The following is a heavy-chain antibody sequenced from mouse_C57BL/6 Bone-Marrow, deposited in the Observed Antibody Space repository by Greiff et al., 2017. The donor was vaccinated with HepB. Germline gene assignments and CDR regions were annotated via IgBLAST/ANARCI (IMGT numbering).Heavy chain of an antibody. CDR2: ISNGGSYT. CDR1: GFTFSNYG. J-gene: IGHJ1*01. D-gene: IGHD1-1*02. CDR3: ASPFGSYDWSFDV. V-gene: IGHV5-6*01. Sequence: EVMLVESGGDLEKPGGSLKLSCAASGFTFSNYGMSWVRQTPDKRLEWVATISNGGSYTYYPDSVKGRFTITRDNAKNTVYLQMSSLKTEDTAIYYCASPFGSYDWSFDVWGAGTTVTVSS.